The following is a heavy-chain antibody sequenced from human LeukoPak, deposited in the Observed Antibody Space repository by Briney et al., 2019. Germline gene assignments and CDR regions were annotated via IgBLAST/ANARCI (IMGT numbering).Heavy chain of an antibody. D-gene: IGHD6-13*01. V-gene: IGHV1-2*02. J-gene: IGHJ4*02. CDR3: ARDLRAAAGKLYYFDY. Sequence: ASVKVSCKASGHTFTGYYMHWVRQAPGQGLEWMGWINPNSGGTNYAQKFQGRVTMTRDTSISTAYMELSSLRSDDTAVYYCARDLRAAAGKLYYFDYWGQGTLVTVSS. CDR2: INPNSGGT. CDR1: GHTFTGYY.